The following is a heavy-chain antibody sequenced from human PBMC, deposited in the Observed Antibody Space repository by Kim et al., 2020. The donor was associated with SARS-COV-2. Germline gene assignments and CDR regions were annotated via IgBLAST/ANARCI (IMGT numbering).Heavy chain of an antibody. V-gene: IGHV3-7*03. D-gene: IGHD3-3*01. CDR1: GFTFSSYW. CDR2: IKQDGSEK. CDR3: ARDPGSGYYDFWSGFRIEEYYYGMDV. J-gene: IGHJ6*02. Sequence: GGSLRLSCAASGFTFSSYWMSWVRQAPGKGLEWVANIKQDGSEKYYVDSVKGRFTISRDNAKNSLYLQMNSLRAEDTAVYYCARDPGSGYYDFWSGFRIEEYYYGMDVWGQGTTVTVSS.